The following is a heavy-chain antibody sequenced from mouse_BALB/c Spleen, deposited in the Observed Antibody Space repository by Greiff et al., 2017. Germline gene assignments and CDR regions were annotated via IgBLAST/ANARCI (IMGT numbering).Heavy chain of an antibody. CDR2: ISTYYGNT. V-gene: IGHV1-67*01. Sequence: QVQLQQSGPELVRPGVSVKISCKGSGYTFTDYAMHWVKQSHAKSLEWIGVISTYYGNTNYNQKFKGKATMTVDKSSSTAYMELARLTSEDSAIYYCARSGDYGSSPYYFDYWGQGTTLTVSS. CDR3: ARSGDYGSSPYYFDY. CDR1: GYTFTDYA. J-gene: IGHJ2*01. D-gene: IGHD1-1*01.